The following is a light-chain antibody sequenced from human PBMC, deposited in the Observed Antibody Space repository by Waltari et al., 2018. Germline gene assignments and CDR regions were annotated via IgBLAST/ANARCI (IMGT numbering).Light chain of an antibody. CDR3: QQYGHSPPYT. J-gene: IGKJ2*01. Sequence: EIVLTQSQGTLSLSPGESATLSCRASQRISTTYLAWYQQKPGHTPRLLIYDASSRATGIPDRFRGSGSGTDFTLTVSRVEPEDFAVYYCQQYGHSPPYTFGQGTKLEIK. V-gene: IGKV3-20*01. CDR1: QRISTTY. CDR2: DAS.